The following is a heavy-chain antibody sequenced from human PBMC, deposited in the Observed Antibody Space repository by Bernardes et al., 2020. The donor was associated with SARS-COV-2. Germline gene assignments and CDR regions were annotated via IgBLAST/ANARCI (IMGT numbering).Heavy chain of an antibody. CDR2: ISSSSSYI. CDR1: GFTFSSYS. J-gene: IGHJ6*02. D-gene: IGHD6-19*01. V-gene: IGHV3-21*01. CDR3: AGPFRGWYVNYYYGMDV. Sequence: GGSLRLSCAASGFTFSSYSMNWVRQAPGKGLEWVSSISSSSSYIYYADSVKGRFTISRDNAKNSLYLQMNSLRAEDTAVYYCAGPFRGWYVNYYYGMDVWGQGTTVTVSS.